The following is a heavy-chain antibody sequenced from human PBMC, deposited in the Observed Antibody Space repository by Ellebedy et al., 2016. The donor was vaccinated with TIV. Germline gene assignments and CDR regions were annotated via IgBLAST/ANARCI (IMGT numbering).Heavy chain of an antibody. J-gene: IGHJ4*02. V-gene: IGHV1-2*02. CDR2: INPNSGGT. CDR3: ARDIENSSGY. CDR1: SYTFTAYG. D-gene: IGHD6-19*01. Sequence: AASVKVSCKASSYTFTAYGITWLRQAPGQGLEWMGWINPNSGGTNYAQKFQGRVTMTRDTSISTAYMELSRLRSDDTAVYYCARDIENSSGYWGQGTLVTVSS.